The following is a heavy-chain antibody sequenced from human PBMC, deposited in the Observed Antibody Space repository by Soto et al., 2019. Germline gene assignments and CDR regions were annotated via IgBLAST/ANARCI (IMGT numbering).Heavy chain of an antibody. CDR2: LTGSGDKT. Sequence: HPGGSLRLSCATSGFTFSTYPMSWVRQAPGKGLEWVSHLTGSGDKTYYADSVKGRFTVSRDISKNTLYLQMNSLRAEDSAIYYCAKVGLLSSSWSPGCFDYWGQGALVTVSS. J-gene: IGHJ4*02. CDR1: GFTFSTYP. V-gene: IGHV3-23*01. D-gene: IGHD6-13*01. CDR3: AKVGLLSSSWSPGCFDY.